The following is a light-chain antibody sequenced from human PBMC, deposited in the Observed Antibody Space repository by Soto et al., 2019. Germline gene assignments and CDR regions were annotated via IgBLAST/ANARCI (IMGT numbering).Light chain of an antibody. J-gene: IGKJ1*01. CDR3: QQYGTSPWT. Sequence: EIVLTQSPGTLSLSPGERATLSCRASQSVASSYLAWYQQKPGQAPRLLIYVASSRATGIPDRFSGSGSGTDFTLTISRLEPEDFAVYWCQQYGTSPWTFGQGTKVESK. CDR1: QSVASSY. CDR2: VAS. V-gene: IGKV3-20*01.